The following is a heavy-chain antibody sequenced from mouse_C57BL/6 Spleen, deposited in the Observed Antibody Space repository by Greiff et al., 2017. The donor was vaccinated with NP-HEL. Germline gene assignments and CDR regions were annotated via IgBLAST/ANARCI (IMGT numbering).Heavy chain of an antibody. D-gene: IGHD2-1*01. V-gene: IGHV5-4*01. Sequence: EVKLVESGGGLVKPGGSLKLSCAASGFTFSSYAMSWVRQTPEKRLEWVATISDGGSYTYYPDNVKGRFTISRDNAKNNLYLQMSHLKSEDTAMYYCARDEGYGNYYAMDYWGQGTSVTVSS. CDR2: ISDGGSYT. J-gene: IGHJ4*01. CDR1: GFTFSSYA. CDR3: ARDEGYGNYYAMDY.